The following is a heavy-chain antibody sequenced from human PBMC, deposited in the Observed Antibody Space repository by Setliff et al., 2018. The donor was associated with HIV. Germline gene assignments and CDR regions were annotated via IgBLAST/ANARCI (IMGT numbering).Heavy chain of an antibody. CDR2: IIPIFGTA. J-gene: IGHJ4*02. V-gene: IGHV1-69*13. CDR3: ARSGYGDYDVEAPWDY. D-gene: IGHD4-17*01. CDR1: GGTFSSYA. Sequence: SVKVSCKASGGTFSSYAISWVRQDPGQGLEWMGGIIPIFGTANYAQKFQGRVTIIADESKSTVYMELSSLKSDDTAVYYCARSGYGDYDVEAPWDYWGQGTLVTVSS.